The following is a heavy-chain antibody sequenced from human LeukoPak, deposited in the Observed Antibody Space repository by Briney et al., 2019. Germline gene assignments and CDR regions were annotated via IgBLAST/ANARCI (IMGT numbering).Heavy chain of an antibody. V-gene: IGHV1-69-2*01. J-gene: IGHJ3*02. CDR1: GYTFTDYY. CDR2: VDPEDGET. Sequence: GASVKVSCKASGYTFTDYYMHWVQQAPGKGLEWMGRVDPEDGETIYAEKFQGRVTITADTSTDTAYMELSSLRSEDTAVYYCATSYDSSGYYYGSAFDIWGQGTMVTVSS. CDR3: ATSYDSSGYYYGSAFDI. D-gene: IGHD3-22*01.